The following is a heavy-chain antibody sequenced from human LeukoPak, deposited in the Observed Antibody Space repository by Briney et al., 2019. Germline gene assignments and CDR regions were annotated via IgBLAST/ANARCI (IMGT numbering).Heavy chain of an antibody. CDR1: GGSISSYY. CDR2: VYYSGST. Sequence: SETLSLTCTVSGGSISSYYWTWIRQHPGKGLEWIGYVYYSGSTYYNPSLKSRVTISVDTSKNQFSLKLSSVTAADTAVYYCARGGSYHVPGDYWGQGTLVTVSS. D-gene: IGHD1-26*01. V-gene: IGHV4-59*06. J-gene: IGHJ4*02. CDR3: ARGGSYHVPGDY.